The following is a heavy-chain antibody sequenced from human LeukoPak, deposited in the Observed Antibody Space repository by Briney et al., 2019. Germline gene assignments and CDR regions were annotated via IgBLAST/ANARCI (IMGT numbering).Heavy chain of an antibody. Sequence: GGSLRLSCATSGFTFSSSWMSWVRQAPGKGLEWVANIKQDGSEKYYEDSVKGRFTISRDNAKNSLYLQVSSLRAEDTAVYYCARDWNYYGMDVWGQGTTVTVYS. CDR2: IKQDGSEK. V-gene: IGHV3-7*05. CDR1: GFTFSSSW. D-gene: IGHD1-1*01. J-gene: IGHJ6*02. CDR3: ARDWNYYGMDV.